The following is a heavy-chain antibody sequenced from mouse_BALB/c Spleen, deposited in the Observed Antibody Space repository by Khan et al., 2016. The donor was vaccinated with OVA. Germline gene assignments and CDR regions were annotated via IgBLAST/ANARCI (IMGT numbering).Heavy chain of an antibody. J-gene: IGHJ3*01. D-gene: IGHD4-1*01. Sequence: EVALVESGGDLVKPGGSLKLSCAASGFTFSSYSMSWVRQTPDKRLEWVASISSGGDYTYYPDSVKGRFTISRDNAKNTLYLQMSDLKSEDTAMYYCADHLTGSCAYWGQGTLVTVSA. V-gene: IGHV5-6*01. CDR2: ISSGGDYT. CDR1: GFTFSSYS. CDR3: ADHLTGSCAY.